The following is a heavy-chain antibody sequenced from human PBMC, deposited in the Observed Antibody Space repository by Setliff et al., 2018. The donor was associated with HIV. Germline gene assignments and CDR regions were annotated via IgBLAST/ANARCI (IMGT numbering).Heavy chain of an antibody. D-gene: IGHD6-13*01. V-gene: IGHV3-15*01. CDR2: IKSKTDGGTT. Sequence: GGSLRLSCAASGFTFSNAWMSWVRQAPGKGLEWVGRIKSKTDGGTTDYAAPVKGRFTISRDDSKNTLYLQMNSLKTEDTAVYYCAKPSSSWDGGFFDPWGLGTLVTVSS. CDR1: GFTFSNAW. J-gene: IGHJ5*02. CDR3: AKPSSSWDGGFFDP.